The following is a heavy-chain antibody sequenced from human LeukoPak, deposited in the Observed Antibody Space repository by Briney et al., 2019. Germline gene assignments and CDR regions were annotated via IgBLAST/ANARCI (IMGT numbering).Heavy chain of an antibody. CDR1: GFTFSIHA. CDR3: AKGEQTAPEY. V-gene: IGHV3-64D*06. Sequence: GGSLRLSCSASGFTFSIHAMHWVRQAPGKGLEHVSGISTNGLSTYHADSVKGRFTISRDNSKNTLYLQMSSLRSDDTAVYYCAKGEQTAPEYWGQGTLVDVSS. CDR2: ISTNGLST. D-gene: IGHD1-26*01. J-gene: IGHJ4*02.